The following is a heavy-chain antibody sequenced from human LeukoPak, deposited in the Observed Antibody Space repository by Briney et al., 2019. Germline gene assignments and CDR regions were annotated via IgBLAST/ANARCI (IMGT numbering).Heavy chain of an antibody. CDR1: GGTFSSYA. CDR3: ARCIVGAYGYYYAMDV. Sequence: SVKVSCKPSGGTFSSYAITWVRQAPGQGLEWMGGIIPIFGTTKYAQNFQGRVTITADVSTHTAYMELSSLRSEDTAVYYCARCIVGAYGYYYAMDVWGQGTTVSVSS. J-gene: IGHJ6*02. D-gene: IGHD1-26*01. V-gene: IGHV1-69*13. CDR2: IIPIFGTT.